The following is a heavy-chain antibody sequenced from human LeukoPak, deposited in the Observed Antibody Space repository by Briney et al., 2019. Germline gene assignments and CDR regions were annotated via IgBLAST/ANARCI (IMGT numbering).Heavy chain of an antibody. CDR3: ARLLGESTIYDL. CDR1: TFSFSSDS. J-gene: IGHJ5*02. D-gene: IGHD3-16*01. V-gene: IGHV3-48*04. CDR2: ISGSSNSR. Sequence: GGSLRLSCAASTFSFSSDSMNWVRQAPGKGLEWISYISGSSNSRFYADSVKGRFTISRDNAKNSLYLQMNGLRAEDTAVYYCARLLGESTIYDLWGQGTLVTVSS.